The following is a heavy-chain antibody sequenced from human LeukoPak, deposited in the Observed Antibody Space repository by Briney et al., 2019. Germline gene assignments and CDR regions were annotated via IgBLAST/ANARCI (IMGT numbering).Heavy chain of an antibody. CDR3: ARVVVVPAEPYYFDY. V-gene: IGHV4-61*01. D-gene: IGHD2-2*01. CDR1: GGSVSSGSYY. Sequence: SETLSLTCTVSGGSVSSGSYYWSWIRQPPGKGLEWIGHIYYSGSTNYNPSLKSRVTISVDTSKNQFSLKLSSVTAADTAVYYCARVVVVPAEPYYFDYWGQGTLVTVSS. J-gene: IGHJ4*02. CDR2: IYYSGST.